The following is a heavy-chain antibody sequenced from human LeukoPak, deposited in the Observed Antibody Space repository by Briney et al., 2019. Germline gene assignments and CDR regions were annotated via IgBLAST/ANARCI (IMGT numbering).Heavy chain of an antibody. CDR2: INSDGSST. CDR3: ASPQSGDYGALYFQH. Sequence: PGGSLRLSCAASGFTFSNHWMYWVRQAPGKGLVWVSRINSDGSSTSYADSVKGRFTISRDNAKNTLYLKVNSLRVEDTAVYYCASPQSGDYGALYFQHWGPGTLVTVSS. D-gene: IGHD4-17*01. V-gene: IGHV3-74*01. J-gene: IGHJ1*01. CDR1: GFTFSNHW.